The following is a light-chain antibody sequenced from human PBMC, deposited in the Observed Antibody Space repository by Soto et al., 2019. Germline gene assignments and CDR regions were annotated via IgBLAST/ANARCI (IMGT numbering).Light chain of an antibody. V-gene: IGKV1-33*01. Sequence: DIQMTQSPSSLSASVGARVSITCQASPDIGTSLSWFQHKPGRAPKLLIYGASYLETGVPSRFRGSAAGTDFTFPITCLQRGDIATYDCQHYNNLPPFTFGPGTIVDIK. CDR3: QHYNNLPPFT. CDR2: GAS. J-gene: IGKJ3*01. CDR1: PDIGTS.